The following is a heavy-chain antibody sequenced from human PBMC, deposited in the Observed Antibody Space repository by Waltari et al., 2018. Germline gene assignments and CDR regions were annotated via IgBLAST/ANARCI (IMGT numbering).Heavy chain of an antibody. Sequence: QVQLQQWGAGLLKPSETLSLTCAVYGGSFSGYYWSWIRQPPGKGLEWIGEINHSGSTNYNPSLKSRVTISVDTSKNQFSLKLSSVTAADTAVYYCASGMVAQGDYWGQGTLVTVSS. CDR2: INHSGST. J-gene: IGHJ4*02. CDR1: GGSFSGYY. V-gene: IGHV4-34*01. D-gene: IGHD2-15*01. CDR3: ASGMVAQGDY.